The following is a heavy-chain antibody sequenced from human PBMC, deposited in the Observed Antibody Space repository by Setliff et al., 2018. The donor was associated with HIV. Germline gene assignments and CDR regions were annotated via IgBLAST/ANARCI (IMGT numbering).Heavy chain of an antibody. V-gene: IGHV5-51*01. CDR3: VRHRSAVAGTRIGYCYYMDV. Sequence: PGESLKISCKGSGYSFTSYWIGWVRQMPGKGLEWMGIIYPGDSDTRYSPSFQGQVTISADRSINTAYLQWSSLKASDTAIYYCVRHRSAVAGTRIGYCYYMDVWGKGTTVTVSS. CDR1: GYSFTSYW. J-gene: IGHJ6*03. D-gene: IGHD6-19*01. CDR2: IYPGDSDT.